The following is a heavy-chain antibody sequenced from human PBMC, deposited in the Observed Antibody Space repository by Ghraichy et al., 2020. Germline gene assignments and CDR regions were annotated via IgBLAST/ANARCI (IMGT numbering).Heavy chain of an antibody. Sequence: GGSLRLSCAASGFTFSTYGMHWVRQAPGKGLEWVAVISYDGSNKYYADSVKGRFTISRDNSKNTLYLQMNGLRAEDTAVYYCAKDPSERDYYYGMDVWGQVTTVTVSS. CDR2: ISYDGSNK. CDR1: GFTFSTYG. J-gene: IGHJ6*02. CDR3: AKDPSERDYYYGMDV. V-gene: IGHV3-30*18. D-gene: IGHD1-1*01.